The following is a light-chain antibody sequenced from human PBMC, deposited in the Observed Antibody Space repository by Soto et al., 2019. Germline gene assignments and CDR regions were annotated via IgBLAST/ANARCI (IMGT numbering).Light chain of an antibody. J-gene: IGKJ3*01. V-gene: IGKV3-20*01. Sequence: EIVLTQSPGTLSLSPGERATLSCRASQRVSNSLVAWYQQKPGQAPRPLMSAASSRATGIPDRFSGSGSGTDFTLTISSLEPDDFAVYYCQTYGDSLFTFGPGTKVETK. CDR2: AAS. CDR1: QRVSNSL. CDR3: QTYGDSLFT.